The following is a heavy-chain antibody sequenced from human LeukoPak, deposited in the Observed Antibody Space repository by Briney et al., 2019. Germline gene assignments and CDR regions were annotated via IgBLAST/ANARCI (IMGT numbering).Heavy chain of an antibody. J-gene: IGHJ4*02. CDR3: ARVPLRFLEPFDY. CDR1: AYSMNSLNY. V-gene: IGHV4-38-2*01. D-gene: IGHD3-3*01. CDR2: IHHSGST. Sequence: PSETLSLTCAVSAYSMNSLNYWGWIRQPPGKGLEWIASIHHSGSTDYNPSLKSRVTISADTSKSQFSLKLGSVTAADTAVYYCARVPLRFLEPFDYWGQGTLVTVSS.